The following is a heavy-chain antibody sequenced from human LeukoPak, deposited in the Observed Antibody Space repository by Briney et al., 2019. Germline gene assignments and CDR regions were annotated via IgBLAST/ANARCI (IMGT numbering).Heavy chain of an antibody. CDR3: ARGRVYYDSSGYSQGISPFDY. Sequence: GGSLRLSCAASGFTFSSYAMYWVRQAPGKGLEWVAVISYDGSDKFYADSVKGRFTISRDSSKDTLYVQMNSLRAEDTALYHCARGRVYYDSSGYSQGISPFDYWGQGTLVTVAS. CDR2: ISYDGSDK. V-gene: IGHV3-30*04. CDR1: GFTFSSYA. D-gene: IGHD3-22*01. J-gene: IGHJ4*02.